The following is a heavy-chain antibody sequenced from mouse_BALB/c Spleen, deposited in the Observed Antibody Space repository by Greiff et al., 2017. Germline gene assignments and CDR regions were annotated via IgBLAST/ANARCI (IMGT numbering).Heavy chain of an antibody. Sequence: VQLKQSGPELVKPGASVKISCKASGYSFTGYFMNWVMQSHGKSLEWIGRINPYNGDTFYNQKFKGKATLTVDKSSSTAHMELRSLASEDSAVYYCARGDYYGPVDYWGQGTSVTVSS. CDR3: ARGDYYGPVDY. CDR1: GYSFTGYF. D-gene: IGHD1-2*01. J-gene: IGHJ4*01. V-gene: IGHV1-20*02. CDR2: INPYNGDT.